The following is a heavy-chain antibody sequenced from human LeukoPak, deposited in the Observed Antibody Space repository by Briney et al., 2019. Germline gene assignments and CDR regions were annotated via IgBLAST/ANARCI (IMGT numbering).Heavy chain of an antibody. CDR3: ARKDFSSGSFTY. J-gene: IGHJ4*02. D-gene: IGHD3-22*01. Sequence: GGSLRLSCAVSVFTFKIYYMSGIRQAPGKGREWISYICLHGYPLDYADSVKGRFTISRDNAPNSLYLDMSSLRAEDTAVYYCARKDFSSGSFTYWGQGTLVTVSS. CDR2: ICLHGYPL. V-gene: IGHV3-11*04. CDR1: VFTFKIYY.